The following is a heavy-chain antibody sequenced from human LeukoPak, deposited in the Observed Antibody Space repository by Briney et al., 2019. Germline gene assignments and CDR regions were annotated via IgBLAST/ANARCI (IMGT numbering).Heavy chain of an antibody. CDR3: ARLGWLVRSLDY. V-gene: IGHV4-34*01. CDR1: GGSFSGYY. D-gene: IGHD6-19*01. CDR2: INHSGST. J-gene: IGHJ4*02. Sequence: SETLSLTCAVYGGSFSGYYWSWIRQPPGKELEWIGEINHSGSTNYNPSLKSRVTISVDTSKNQFSLKLSSVTVADTAVYYCARLGWLVRSLDYWGQGTLVTVSS.